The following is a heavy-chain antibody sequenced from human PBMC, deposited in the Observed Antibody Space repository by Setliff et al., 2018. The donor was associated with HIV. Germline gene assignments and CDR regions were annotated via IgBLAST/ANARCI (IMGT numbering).Heavy chain of an antibody. CDR2: IYYSGST. D-gene: IGHD6-13*01. V-gene: IGHV4-59*11. CDR3: ARGFGSSWGGNYYYYMDV. Sequence: SETLSLTCTVSGGSISSRYWSWIRQPPGKGLEWIGYIYYSGSTNYNPSLKSRVTISVDTSKNQFPLKLSSVTAADTAVYYCARGFGSSWGGNYYYYMDVWGKGTTVTVSS. J-gene: IGHJ6*03. CDR1: GGSISSRY.